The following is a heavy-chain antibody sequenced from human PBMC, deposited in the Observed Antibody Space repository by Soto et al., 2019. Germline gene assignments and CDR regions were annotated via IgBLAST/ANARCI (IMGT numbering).Heavy chain of an antibody. CDR1: GGSISSGGYY. CDR3: ARGGYYDSSGDFDY. D-gene: IGHD3-22*01. CDR2: IYYCGST. Sequence: PSDTLSLTCTVSGGSISSGGYYWSWIRQPPGQGLEWIGYIYYCGSTYYNPSLKSRVTISVATSKNQFSLKLSSVTAADTAVYYCARGGYYDSSGDFDYWGQGTLVTVSS. V-gene: IGHV4-31*03. J-gene: IGHJ4*02.